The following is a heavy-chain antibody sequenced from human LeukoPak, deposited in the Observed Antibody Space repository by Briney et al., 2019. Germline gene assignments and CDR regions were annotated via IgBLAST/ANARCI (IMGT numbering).Heavy chain of an antibody. V-gene: IGHV3-23*01. CDR2: ISGSGGST. J-gene: IGHJ1*01. D-gene: IGHD3-22*01. CDR1: GFTFSSYD. Sequence: PGGSLRLSCEASGFTFSSYDMSWVRQAPGKGLEWVSAISGSGGSTYYADSVKGRFTISRDNSKNTLYLQMNSLRAEDTAVYYCAKRGVVVTLEYFQHWGQGTLVTVSS. CDR3: AKRGVVVTLEYFQH.